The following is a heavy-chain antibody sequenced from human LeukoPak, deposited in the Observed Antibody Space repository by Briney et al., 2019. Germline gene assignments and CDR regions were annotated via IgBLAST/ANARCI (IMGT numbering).Heavy chain of an antibody. CDR1: GYTFTSYY. J-gene: IGHJ4*02. D-gene: IGHD3-22*01. CDR3: ARGYYYDSSGYYSPDY. V-gene: IGHV1-46*01. Sequence: WASVKVSCKASGYTFTSYYMHWVRQAPGQGLEWMGIINPSGGSTGYAQKFQGRVTMTRDMSTSTVYMELSSLRSEDTAVYYCARGYYYDSSGYYSPDYWGQGTLVTVSS. CDR2: INPSGGST.